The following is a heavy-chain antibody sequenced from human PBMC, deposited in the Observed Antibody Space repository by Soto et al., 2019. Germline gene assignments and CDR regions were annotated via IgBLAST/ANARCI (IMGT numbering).Heavy chain of an antibody. Sequence: LRLSCAASGFTFSSYAMSWVRQAPGKGLEWVSATSGSGGSTYYADSVKGRFTISRDNSKNTLYLQMNSLRAEDTAVYYCAKDRGIGSGWYGDFDYWGQGTLVTVSS. CDR2: TSGSGGST. CDR3: AKDRGIGSGWYGDFDY. V-gene: IGHV3-23*01. J-gene: IGHJ4*02. CDR1: GFTFSSYA. D-gene: IGHD6-19*01.